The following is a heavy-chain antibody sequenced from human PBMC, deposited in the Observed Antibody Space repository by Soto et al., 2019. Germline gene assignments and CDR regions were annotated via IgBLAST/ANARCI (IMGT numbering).Heavy chain of an antibody. Sequence: QVRLQQWGTGLLKPSETLSLTCAVYGGSFSGYYWSWFRQTPGKGLEWIGEINPYENTNYNPSLKSRLSMSVDTSKNQFSLKLTSVSAADTAMYYCAKGRRGSDPWGQGTLVTVSS. CDR1: GGSFSGYY. J-gene: IGHJ5*02. CDR2: INPYENT. V-gene: IGHV4-34*02. CDR3: AKGRRGSDP. D-gene: IGHD3-10*01.